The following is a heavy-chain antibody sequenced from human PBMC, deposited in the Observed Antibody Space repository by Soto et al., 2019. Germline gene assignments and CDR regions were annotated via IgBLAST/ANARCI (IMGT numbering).Heavy chain of an antibody. CDR1: GFTFSGSA. D-gene: IGHD1-20*01. CDR3: TRRLDEFTGITGREYAFDL. Sequence: EVQLVESGGGLVQPGGSLKLSCAASGFTFSGSAMHWVRQASGKGLEWVGRIRSKANSYATAYAASVKGRFTISGDDSKNTAYLQMNGLKIEDTAVYYCTRRLDEFTGITGREYAFDLWGQGTMVTVSS. V-gene: IGHV3-73*02. CDR2: IRSKANSYAT. J-gene: IGHJ3*01.